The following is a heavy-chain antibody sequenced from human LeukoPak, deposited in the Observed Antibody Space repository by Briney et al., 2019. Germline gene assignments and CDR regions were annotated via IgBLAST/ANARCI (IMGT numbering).Heavy chain of an antibody. D-gene: IGHD2-15*01. Sequence: NPSETLSLTCAVYGGSFSGYYWSWIRQPPGKGLEWIGEINHSGSTNYNPSLKSRVTISVDTSKNQFSLKLSSVTAADTAVYYCAGRDIVVVVAALDVWGKGTTVTVSS. CDR3: AGRDIVVVVAALDV. J-gene: IGHJ6*04. V-gene: IGHV4-34*01. CDR2: INHSGST. CDR1: GGSFSGYY.